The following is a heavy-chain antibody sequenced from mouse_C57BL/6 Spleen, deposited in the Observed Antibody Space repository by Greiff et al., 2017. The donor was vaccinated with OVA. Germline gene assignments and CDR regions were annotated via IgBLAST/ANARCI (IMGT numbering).Heavy chain of an antibody. V-gene: IGHV1-42*01. D-gene: IGHD2-1*01. CDR3: ARFLYGNYDY. Sequence: VQLKESGPELVKPGASVKISCKASGYSFTGYYMNWVKQSPEKSLEWIGEINPSTGGTTYNQKFKAKATLTVDKSSSTAYMQLKSLTSEDSAVYYCARFLYGNYDYWGQGTTLTVSS. CDR1: GYSFTGYY. CDR2: INPSTGGT. J-gene: IGHJ2*01.